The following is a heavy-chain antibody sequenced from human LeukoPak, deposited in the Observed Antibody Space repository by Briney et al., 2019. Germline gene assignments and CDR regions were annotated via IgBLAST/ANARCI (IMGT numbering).Heavy chain of an antibody. CDR1: GYTFTAYY. CDR3: ARVAGGDWYYFDF. J-gene: IGHJ4*02. Sequence: ASVKVSCKASGYTFTAYYMHWVRQAPGQGLEWMGWINLNSGGTNSAQKFQGRVTMTRDTPISAAYMELSRLGSDDTAVYYCARVAGGDWYYFDFWGQGTLVTVSS. CDR2: INLNSGGT. V-gene: IGHV1-2*02. D-gene: IGHD2-21*02.